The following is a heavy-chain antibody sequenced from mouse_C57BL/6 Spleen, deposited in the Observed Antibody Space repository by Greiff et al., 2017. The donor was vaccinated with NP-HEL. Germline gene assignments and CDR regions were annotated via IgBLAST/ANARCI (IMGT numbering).Heavy chain of an antibody. Sequence: EVKVIESGGGLVQPGGSMKLSCAASGFTFSDAWMDWVRQSPEKGLEWVAEIRNKANNHATYYAESVKGRFTISRDDSKSSVYLQMNSLRAEDTGIYYCTRPEGYYFWYFDGWGTGTTVTVSS. D-gene: IGHD1-1*01. CDR3: TRPEGYYFWYFDG. CDR1: GFTFSDAW. V-gene: IGHV6-6*01. J-gene: IGHJ1*03. CDR2: IRNKANNHAT.